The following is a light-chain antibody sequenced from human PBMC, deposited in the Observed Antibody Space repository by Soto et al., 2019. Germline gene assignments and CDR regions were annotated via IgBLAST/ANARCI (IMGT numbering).Light chain of an antibody. CDR1: QTITTY. CDR3: QQSFSIPYT. V-gene: IGKV1-39*01. J-gene: IGKJ2*01. Sequence: DIQMTQSPSSLSASVGDRVTITCRASQTITTYLNWYQQKPGKAPKLLIYAAFSLQSGVPSRFSGSGSGTEFTLTISSLQPEDFATYYCQQSFSIPYTFGQGTK. CDR2: AAF.